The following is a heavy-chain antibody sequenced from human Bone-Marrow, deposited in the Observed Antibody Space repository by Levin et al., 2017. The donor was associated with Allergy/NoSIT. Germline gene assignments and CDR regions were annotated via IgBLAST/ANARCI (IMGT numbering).Heavy chain of an antibody. J-gene: IGHJ5*02. CDR3: ARVTSYVGLVKWFDP. CDR2: IYHSGST. V-gene: IGHV4-4*02. D-gene: IGHD3-16*01. CDR1: GGSISSSNW. Sequence: SETLSLTCAVSGGSISSSNWWSWVRQPPGKGLEWIGEIYHSGSTNYNPSLKSRVTISVDKSKNQFSLKLSSVTAADTAVYYCARVTSYVGLVKWFDPWGQGTLVTVSS.